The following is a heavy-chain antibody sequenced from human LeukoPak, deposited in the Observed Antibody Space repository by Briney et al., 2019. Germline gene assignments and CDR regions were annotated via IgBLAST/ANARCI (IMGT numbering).Heavy chain of an antibody. CDR2: INTDGSIT. V-gene: IGHV3-74*01. D-gene: IGHD3-10*01. J-gene: IGHJ4*02. Sequence: GGSLRPSCAASGFTFSDYWIHWVRQAPGKGLVWVSRINTDGSITNYADSVKGRFSISRDNAKNTLYLQMSSLRAEDTAVYYCARDRGPRTGFMVREAYDYWGQGTLVTVSS. CDR1: GFTFSDYW. CDR3: ARDRGPRTGFMVREAYDY.